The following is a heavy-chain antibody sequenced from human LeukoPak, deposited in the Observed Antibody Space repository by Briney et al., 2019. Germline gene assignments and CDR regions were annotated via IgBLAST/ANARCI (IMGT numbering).Heavy chain of an antibody. CDR2: MNPNSGNT. D-gene: IGHD6-13*01. V-gene: IGHV1-8*03. CDR3: ARGSSSSWYGASDY. CDR1: GYTFTSYD. Sequence: ASVKVSCKASGYTFTSYDINWVRQATGQGLEWMGWMNPNSGNTGYAQKFQGRVIITRNTSISIAYMELSSLRSEDTAVYYCARGSSSSWYGASDYWGQGTLVTVSS. J-gene: IGHJ4*02.